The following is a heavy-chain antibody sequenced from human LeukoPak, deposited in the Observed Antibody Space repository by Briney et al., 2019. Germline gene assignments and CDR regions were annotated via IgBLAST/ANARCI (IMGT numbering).Heavy chain of an antibody. J-gene: IGHJ4*02. V-gene: IGHV3-23*01. CDR1: GFTFSSYA. CDR2: ISGSGGST. D-gene: IGHD1-26*01. Sequence: PGGPLRLSCAASGFTFSSYAMSWVRQAPGKGLEWVSAISGSGGSTYYADSVKGRFTISRDNSKNTLYLQMNSLRAEDTAVYYCANMWGNRVGATPRMDYWGQGTLVTVSS. CDR3: ANMWGNRVGATPRMDY.